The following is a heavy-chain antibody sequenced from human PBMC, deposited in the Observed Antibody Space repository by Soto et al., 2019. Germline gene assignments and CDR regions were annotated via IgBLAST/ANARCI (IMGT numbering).Heavy chain of an antibody. Sequence: ASVKVSCKASGYTFTSYGISWVRQAPGQGLEWMGWISAYNGNTNYAQKLQGRVTMTTDTSTSTAYMELRSLRSDDTAVYYCARDEGVVVAATVGDAFDIWGQGTMLTVSS. CDR2: ISAYNGNT. V-gene: IGHV1-18*01. CDR3: ARDEGVVVAATVGDAFDI. CDR1: GYTFTSYG. J-gene: IGHJ3*02. D-gene: IGHD2-15*01.